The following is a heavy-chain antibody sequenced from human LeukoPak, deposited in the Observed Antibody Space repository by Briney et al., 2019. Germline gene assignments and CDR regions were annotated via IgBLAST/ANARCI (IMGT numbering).Heavy chain of an antibody. CDR3: ARGPTVVVFDI. Sequence: SETLSLTCTVSGGSISSYYWSWIRQPPGKGLEWIGYIYYSGSTNYNPSLKSRVTISADTSKNQFSLKLSSVTAADTAVYYCARGPTVVVFDIWGQGTMVTVSS. D-gene: IGHD4-23*01. CDR2: IYYSGST. V-gene: IGHV4-59*01. CDR1: GGSISSYY. J-gene: IGHJ3*02.